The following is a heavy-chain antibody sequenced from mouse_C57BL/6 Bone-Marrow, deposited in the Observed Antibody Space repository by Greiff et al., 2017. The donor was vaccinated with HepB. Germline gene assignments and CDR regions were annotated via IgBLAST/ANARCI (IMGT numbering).Heavy chain of an antibody. D-gene: IGHD1-1*01. CDR3: ARRGYYGSSYGFAY. Sequence: VQLQQSGAELVRPGASVKLSCKASGYTFTDYYINWVKQRPGQGLEWIARIYPGSGNTYYNEKFKGKATLTAEKSSSTAYMQLSSLTSEGSAVYCCARRGYYGSSYGFAYWGQGTLVTVSA. CDR1: GYTFTDYY. CDR2: IYPGSGNT. J-gene: IGHJ3*01. V-gene: IGHV1-76*01.